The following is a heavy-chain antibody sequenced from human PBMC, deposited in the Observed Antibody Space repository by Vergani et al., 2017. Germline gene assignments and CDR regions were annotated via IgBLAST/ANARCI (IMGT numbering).Heavy chain of an antibody. J-gene: IGHJ4*02. D-gene: IGHD3-16*01. V-gene: IGHV3-30*02. CDR1: GFTLSNYD. Sequence: QVQLVESGGGVVQRGGSLRLSCSTSGFTLSNYDMQWIRLGPGKGLEFVAFIQFDGSNQYYADPVKGRFTLSRDFSKTTLYLQMNSLRTDDTATYYCAKHFRGWGIDYWGQGTQVIVSS. CDR2: IQFDGSNQ. CDR3: AKHFRGWGIDY.